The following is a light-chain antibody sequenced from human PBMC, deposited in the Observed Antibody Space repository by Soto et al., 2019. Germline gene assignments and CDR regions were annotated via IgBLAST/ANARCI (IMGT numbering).Light chain of an antibody. Sequence: DTQMTQSPSSVSASVGDRVTITCRASQGVNAWLAWYQKKPGKAPELLIYEASTLHSGVPSRFSGSGSGTDFTLTISSLQPEDFATSDCQQANSFPLTFGGGTKVEVQ. CDR3: QQANSFPLT. J-gene: IGKJ4*01. CDR2: EAS. CDR1: QGVNAW. V-gene: IGKV1-12*01.